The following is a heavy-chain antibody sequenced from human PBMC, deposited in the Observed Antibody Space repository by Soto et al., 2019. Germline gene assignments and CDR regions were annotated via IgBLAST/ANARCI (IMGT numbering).Heavy chain of an antibody. CDR2: INPSSGVT. J-gene: IGHJ4*02. V-gene: IGHV1-46*03. CDR3: ARDSGGY. D-gene: IGHD1-26*01. CDR1: GYTFTRYY. Sequence: ASVRSCKASGYTFTRYYIHWVRQAPGQGLEWMGIINPSSGVTSYAQRFQGRVTMTRDTSTSTVYMEVSSLRSEDTAVYYCARDSGGYWGQGTLVTVSS.